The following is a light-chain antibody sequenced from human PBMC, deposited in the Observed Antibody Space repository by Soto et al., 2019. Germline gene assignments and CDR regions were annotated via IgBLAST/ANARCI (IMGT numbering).Light chain of an antibody. J-gene: IGKJ1*01. CDR1: QSVGIN. CDR3: QHYDSWPRT. V-gene: IGKV3-15*01. CDR2: AAS. Sequence: EKVMTQSPATLSVSPGERVTLTCRASQSVGINVAWYQQQVGQSPRLLISAASSRATGVPARFSGSGSGTEFTLTISTLQSEDFAVYYCQHYDSWPRTFGQGTKVEIK.